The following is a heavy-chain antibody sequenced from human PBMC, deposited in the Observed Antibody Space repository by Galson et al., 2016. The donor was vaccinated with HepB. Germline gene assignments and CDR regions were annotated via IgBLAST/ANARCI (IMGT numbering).Heavy chain of an antibody. J-gene: IGHJ3*02. D-gene: IGHD2-21*01. V-gene: IGHV3-30-3*01. CDR2: ISYDGGQK. CDR3: TRDGDRRALDI. CDR1: GFTFSNYA. Sequence: SLRLSCAASGFTFSNYAMHWVRQAPGKGLEWVAVISYDGGQKYYADSVKGRFTFSRDNSKNTLYLQMNSLRAEDTAVYYCTRDGDRRALDIWGQGTMVTVSS.